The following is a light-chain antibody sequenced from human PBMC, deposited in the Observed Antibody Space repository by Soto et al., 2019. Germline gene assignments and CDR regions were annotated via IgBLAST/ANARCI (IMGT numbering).Light chain of an antibody. CDR2: GAS. V-gene: IGKV3-20*01. CDR3: QQYGSSPFT. Sequence: EIVLTQSPGTLSLSPGERATLSCRASQSVSSSYLAWYQQKPGQAPRLLIYGASSRATGIPDRFSGSGSGTDFTLTISRLEPEEFAVYYWQQYGSSPFTFGGGTKVEIK. J-gene: IGKJ4*01. CDR1: QSVSSSY.